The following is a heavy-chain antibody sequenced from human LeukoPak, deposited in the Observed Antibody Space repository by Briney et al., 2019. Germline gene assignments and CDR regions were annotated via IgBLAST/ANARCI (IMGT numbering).Heavy chain of an antibody. Sequence: PGGSLRLSCVASGFSFSNYCMHWVRQAPGKGPEWVAVISYDGNNIHYADSVRGRFTVSRDNSKNTLYLQMSSLRAEDTAVYYCAKMQWLATYAYWGQGTLVTVAS. CDR2: ISYDGNNI. CDR1: GFSFSNYC. J-gene: IGHJ4*02. V-gene: IGHV3-30*18. D-gene: IGHD6-19*01. CDR3: AKMQWLATYAY.